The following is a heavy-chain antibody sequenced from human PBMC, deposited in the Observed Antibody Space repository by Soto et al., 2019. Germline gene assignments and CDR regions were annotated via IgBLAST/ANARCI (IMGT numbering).Heavy chain of an antibody. CDR1: GFTFSTYA. V-gene: IGHV3-23*01. CDR2: ISGSGGST. J-gene: IGHJ4*01. D-gene: IGHD3-10*01. Sequence: PGGSLRLSCAASGFTFSTYAMSWLRQAPGKGLDWVSTISGSGGSTYYTDSVKGRFTISRDNSKNTLYLQMNSLRVEDTAVYYCAKVGGTMLRGVIRDYYFDCWGHGTLVTVSS. CDR3: AKVGGTMLRGVIRDYYFDC.